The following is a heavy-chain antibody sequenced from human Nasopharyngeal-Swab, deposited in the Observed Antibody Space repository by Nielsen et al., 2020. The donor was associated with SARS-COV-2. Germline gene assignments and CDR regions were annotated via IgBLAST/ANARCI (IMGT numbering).Heavy chain of an antibody. J-gene: IGHJ2*01. CDR2: INHSGST. D-gene: IGHD6-13*01. V-gene: IGHV4-34*01. Sequence: SETLSLTCAVYGGSFSGYYWSWIRQPPGKGLEWIGEINHSGSTNYNPSLKSRVTISVDTSKNQFSLKLSSVTAADTAVYYCVRGRYSSSWYGLIWYFDLWGRGTLVTVSS. CDR1: GGSFSGYY. CDR3: VRGRYSSSWYGLIWYFDL.